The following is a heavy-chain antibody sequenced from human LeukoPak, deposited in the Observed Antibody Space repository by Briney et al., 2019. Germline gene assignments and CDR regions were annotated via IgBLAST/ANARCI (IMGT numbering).Heavy chain of an antibody. J-gene: IGHJ6*02. CDR1: GGSISSGGYS. CDR3: ARATWYYGMDV. V-gene: IGHV4-30-2*01. CDR2: IYHSGST. Sequence: SETLSLTCAVSGGSISSGGYSWSWIRQPLGKGLEWIGYIYHSGSTYYNPSLKSRVTISVDRSKNQFSLKLSSVTAADTAVYYCARATWYYGMDVWGQGTTVTVSS.